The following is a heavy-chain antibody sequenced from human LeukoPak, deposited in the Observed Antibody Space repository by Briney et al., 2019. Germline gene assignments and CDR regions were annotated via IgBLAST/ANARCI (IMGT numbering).Heavy chain of an antibody. CDR1: GYTFTGYY. D-gene: IGHD3-22*01. CDR2: INPNSGGT. J-gene: IGHJ5*02. CDR3: ARAVLYYYDSSGYYRTQNWFDP. V-gene: IGHV1-2*02. Sequence: ASVKVSCKASGYTFTGYYMHWVRQAPGQGLEWMGWINPNSGGTNYAQKFQGRVTMTRVTSISTAYMGLSRLRSDDTAVYYCARAVLYYYDSSGYYRTQNWFDPWGQGTLVTVSS.